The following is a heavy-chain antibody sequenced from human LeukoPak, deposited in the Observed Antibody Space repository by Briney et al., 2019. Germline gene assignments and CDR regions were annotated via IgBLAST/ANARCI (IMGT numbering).Heavy chain of an antibody. V-gene: IGHV3-33*01. Sequence: GGSLRLSCAASGFTFSSYGMHWVRQAPGKGLEWVAVIWYDGSNKYYADSVKGRFTISRDNSKNTLYLQMNSLRAEDTAVYYCVRSGGSFDIWGQGTMVTVSS. CDR3: VRSGGSFDI. D-gene: IGHD2-15*01. CDR2: IWYDGSNK. J-gene: IGHJ3*02. CDR1: GFTFSSYG.